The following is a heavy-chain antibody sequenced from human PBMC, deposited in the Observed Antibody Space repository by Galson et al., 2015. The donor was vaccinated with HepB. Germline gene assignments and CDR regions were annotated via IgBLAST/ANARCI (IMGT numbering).Heavy chain of an antibody. D-gene: IGHD4-17*01. J-gene: IGHJ4*02. V-gene: IGHV3-23*01. Sequence: SLRLSCAASGFTFNRNAMSWVRQAPGKGLEWVSTIVGSAGSTNYADSVKGRFTISRDNSKNMLYLQMNSLRAEDTAVYYCAKDNGALDYWGQGTLVIVSS. CDR3: AKDNGALDY. CDR2: IVGSAGST. CDR1: GFTFNRNA.